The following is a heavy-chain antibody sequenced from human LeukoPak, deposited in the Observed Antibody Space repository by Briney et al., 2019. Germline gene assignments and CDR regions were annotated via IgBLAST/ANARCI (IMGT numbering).Heavy chain of an antibody. CDR3: AKERKLLPFDC. D-gene: IGHD4-23*01. CDR1: GFTFSSYS. CDR2: ISSSSSYI. Sequence: GGSLRLSCAASGFTFSSYSMNWVRQAPGKGLEWVSSISSSSSYIYYADSVKGRFTISRDNSKNTMYLQMNSLRYEDTAVYYCAKERKLLPFDCWGQGTLVTVSS. J-gene: IGHJ4*02. V-gene: IGHV3-21*01.